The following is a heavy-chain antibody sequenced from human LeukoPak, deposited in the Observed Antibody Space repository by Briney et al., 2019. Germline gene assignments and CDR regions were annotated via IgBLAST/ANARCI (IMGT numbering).Heavy chain of an antibody. J-gene: IGHJ4*02. CDR3: ARSGDSSAYYSF. Sequence: SETLSLTCTVSGASNRSHHWTWIRQPPGKGLEWIGNVYYVGSTSYSPSLKSRVTISLDTSKNQFSLEMNSVTAADTAVYYCARSGDSSAYYSFWGQGILVTVSS. CDR1: GASNRSHH. D-gene: IGHD3-22*01. V-gene: IGHV4-59*11. CDR2: VYYVGST.